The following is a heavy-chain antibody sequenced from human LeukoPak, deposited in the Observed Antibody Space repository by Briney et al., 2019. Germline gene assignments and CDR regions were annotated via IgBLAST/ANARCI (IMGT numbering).Heavy chain of an antibody. D-gene: IGHD3-10*02. CDR2: IYYSGST. Sequence: SETLSLTCTVSGGSIGSSSYYWGWIRQPPGKGLEWIGSIYYSGSTYYNPSLKSRVTISVDTSKNQFSLKLSSVTAADTAVYYCARHVRYVSNAFDIWGQGTMVTVSS. V-gene: IGHV4-39*01. CDR3: ARHVRYVSNAFDI. CDR1: GGSIGSSSYY. J-gene: IGHJ3*02.